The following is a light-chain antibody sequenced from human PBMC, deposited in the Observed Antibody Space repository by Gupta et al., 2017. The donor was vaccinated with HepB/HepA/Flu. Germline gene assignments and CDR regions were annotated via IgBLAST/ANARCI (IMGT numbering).Light chain of an antibody. CDR3: AAWDDSLNGVV. V-gene: IGLV1-44*01. CDR2: IDN. J-gene: IGLJ2*01. Sequence: QSLLTQPPSASGTPGQRVTISCSGSSSNIGGNSVNWYQQVPGTAPKLLIYIDNQRPSGVPDRFSGSKSGTSASLAISGLQSEDEADYYCAAWDDSLNGVVFGGGTKLTVL. CDR1: SSNIGGNS.